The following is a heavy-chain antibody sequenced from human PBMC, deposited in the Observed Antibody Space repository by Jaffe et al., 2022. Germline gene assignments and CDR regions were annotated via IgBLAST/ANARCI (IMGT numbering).Heavy chain of an antibody. D-gene: IGHD3-10*01. CDR2: IRSKASNYAT. CDR1: GFTFSGSA. J-gene: IGHJ6*03. V-gene: IGHV3-73*02. Sequence: EVQLVESGGGLVQPGGSLKLSCAASGFTFSGSAMHWVRQASGKGLEWVGRIRSKASNYATAYAASVKGRFTISRDDSKNTAYLQMNSLKTEDTAVYYCTREFGLYYYMDVWGKGTTVTVSS. CDR3: TREFGLYYYMDV.